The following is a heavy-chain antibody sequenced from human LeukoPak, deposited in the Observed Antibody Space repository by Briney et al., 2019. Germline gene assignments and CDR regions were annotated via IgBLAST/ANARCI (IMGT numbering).Heavy chain of an antibody. CDR1: GFTVSSNY. CDR3: ARAHPKAAGGMRPVDY. D-gene: IGHD6-13*01. CDR2: IYSGGST. Sequence: GGSLRLSCAASGFTVSSNYMSWVRQAPGKGLEWVSVIYSGGSTYYADSVKGRFTISRDNAKNSLYLQMNSLRPEDTAVYYCARAHPKAAGGMRPVDYWGQGTLVTVSA. J-gene: IGHJ4*02. V-gene: IGHV3-53*01.